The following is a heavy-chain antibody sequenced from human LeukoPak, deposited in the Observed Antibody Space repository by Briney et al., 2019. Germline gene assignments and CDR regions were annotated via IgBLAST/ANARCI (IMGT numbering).Heavy chain of an antibody. Sequence: PGGSLRLSCAASGFSFTSYAMTWVRQVPGKGLEWVSAIRPSGEATFYADSVKGRLTVSRDNSKNTLYLQMNSLRAEDTALYYCAREGPDMTASHFDYWGQGTLVTVSS. D-gene: IGHD2-21*02. V-gene: IGHV3-23*01. CDR3: AREGPDMTASHFDY. J-gene: IGHJ4*02. CDR1: GFSFTSYA. CDR2: IRPSGEAT.